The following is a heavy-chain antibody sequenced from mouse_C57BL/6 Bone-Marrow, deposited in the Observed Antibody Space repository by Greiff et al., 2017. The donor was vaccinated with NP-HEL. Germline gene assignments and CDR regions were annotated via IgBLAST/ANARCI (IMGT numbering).Heavy chain of an antibody. Sequence: VKLQESGPGLVQPSQSLSITCTVSGFSLTSYGVHWVRQSPGKGLEWLGVIWRGGSTDYNAAFMSRLSITKDNSKSQVFFKMNSLQADDTAIYYCAKGKGLLRYFDVWGTGTTVTVSS. CDR2: IWRGGST. V-gene: IGHV2-5*01. D-gene: IGHD2-3*01. J-gene: IGHJ1*03. CDR1: GFSLTSYG. CDR3: AKGKGLLRYFDV.